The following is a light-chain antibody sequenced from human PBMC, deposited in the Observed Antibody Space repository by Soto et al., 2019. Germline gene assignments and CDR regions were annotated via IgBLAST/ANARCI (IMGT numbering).Light chain of an antibody. CDR2: GAS. CDR3: QQYNKWPPYT. J-gene: IGKJ2*01. Sequence: EIVMTQSPATLSVSPGERATHSCRASQSVNSNLAWYQQKPGQAPRLLIYGASTRATGISARFSGSGSGTEFTLTISSLQSEDFAVYYCQQYNKWPPYTFGQGTKVDIK. CDR1: QSVNSN. V-gene: IGKV3-15*01.